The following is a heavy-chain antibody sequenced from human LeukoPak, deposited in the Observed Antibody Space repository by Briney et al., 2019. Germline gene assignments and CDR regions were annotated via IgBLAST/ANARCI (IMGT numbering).Heavy chain of an antibody. V-gene: IGHV3-7*01. CDR1: GFPFSGYW. Sequence: PGGSLRLPCAASGFPFSGYWMDWVRQAPGKGMEWVANIKEDGSQQYYADSVKGRFTISRDNAKNSLYLQMNSLRVEDTAIYYCSRSLDYLGQGALVTVSS. CDR3: SRSLDY. J-gene: IGHJ4*02. CDR2: IKEDGSQQ.